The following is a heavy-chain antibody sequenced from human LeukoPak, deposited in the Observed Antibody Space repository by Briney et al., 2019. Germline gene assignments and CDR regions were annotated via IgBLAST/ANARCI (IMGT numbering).Heavy chain of an antibody. V-gene: IGHV4-39*01. CDR1: GGPISSSPYY. Sequence: SETLSLTCTVSGGPISSSPYYWGWIRQPPGKGLEWIGSISYSGSTFNNPSLKSRLTISVDTSNNQFSLKLSSLTAADTAVVYCARLSPYLGSGSSAFPDDFWGQGTLVTVSS. CDR2: ISYSGST. CDR3: ARLSPYLGSGSSAFPDDF. D-gene: IGHD3-10*01. J-gene: IGHJ4*02.